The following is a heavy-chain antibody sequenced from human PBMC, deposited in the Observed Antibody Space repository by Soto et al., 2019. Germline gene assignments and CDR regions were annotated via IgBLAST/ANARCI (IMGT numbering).Heavy chain of an antibody. Sequence: GGSLRLSCAASGFTFSSYSMNWVRQAPGKGLEWVSSISSSSSYIYYADSVKGRFTISRDNAKNSLYLQMNSLRAEDTAVYYCARDTVLRFLEWPSSYYYYMDVWGKGTTVTVSS. CDR1: GFTFSSYS. J-gene: IGHJ6*03. CDR3: ARDTVLRFLEWPSSYYYYMDV. CDR2: ISSSSSYI. V-gene: IGHV3-21*01. D-gene: IGHD3-3*01.